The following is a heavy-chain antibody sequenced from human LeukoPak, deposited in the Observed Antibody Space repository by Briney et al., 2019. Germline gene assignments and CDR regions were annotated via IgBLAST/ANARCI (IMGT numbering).Heavy chain of an antibody. CDR1: GGAIASGGYS. CDR3: ARSRQASGLFSS. D-gene: IGHD3-10*01. V-gene: IGHV4-30-2*01. J-gene: IGHJ5*02. Sequence: PSQTLSLTCTVSGGAIASGGYSWNWIRQPPGKGLEWIGCIYDRGPAYYNPSLKSRFTISVDRPKNQFFLNVTSLTAADTAVYYCARSRQASGLFSSWGQGAPVTVSS. CDR2: IYDRGPA.